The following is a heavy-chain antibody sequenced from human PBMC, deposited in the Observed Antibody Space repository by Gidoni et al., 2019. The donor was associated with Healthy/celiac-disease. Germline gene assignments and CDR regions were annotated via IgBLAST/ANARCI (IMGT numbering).Heavy chain of an antibody. CDR1: GYTFTGSY. V-gene: IGHV1-2*02. D-gene: IGHD3-3*01. J-gene: IGHJ6*02. CDR2: INPNSGGT. Sequence: QVQLVQSGAEVKKPGASVKVSCKASGYTFTGSYMHWVRQAPGQGLEWMGWINPNSGGTNYAQKFQGRVTMTRDTSISTAYMELSRLRSDDTAVYYCAREYDFWSGQYYYYGMDVWGQGTTVTVSS. CDR3: AREYDFWSGQYYYYGMDV.